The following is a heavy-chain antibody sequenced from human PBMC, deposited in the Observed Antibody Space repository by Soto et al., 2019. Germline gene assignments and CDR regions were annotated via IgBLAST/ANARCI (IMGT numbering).Heavy chain of an antibody. CDR3: ARDTHYGDYYYYYMDV. J-gene: IGHJ6*03. V-gene: IGHV1-18*01. CDR2: ISAHNGNT. Sequence: ASVKVSCKASGYTFTSYGISWVRQAPGQGLEWMGWISAHNGNTNYAQKLQGRATMTTDTSTSTAYMELRSLRSDDTAMYYCARDTHYGDYYYYYMDVWGKGTTVTVSS. D-gene: IGHD4-17*01. CDR1: GYTFTSYG.